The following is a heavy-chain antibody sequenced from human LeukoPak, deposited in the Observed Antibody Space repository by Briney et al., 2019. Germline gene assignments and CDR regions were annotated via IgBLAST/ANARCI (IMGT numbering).Heavy chain of an antibody. Sequence: SGTLSLTCTVSGYSISSGYYWGWIRPPPGKGLEWIGSIYHSGSTYYNPSLKSRVTISVDTSKNQFSLKLSSVTAADTAVYYCARDPLCDFWSGYLCPLDYWGQGTLVTVSS. J-gene: IGHJ4*02. V-gene: IGHV4-38-2*02. CDR2: IYHSGST. CDR3: ARDPLCDFWSGYLCPLDY. D-gene: IGHD3-3*01. CDR1: GYSISSGYY.